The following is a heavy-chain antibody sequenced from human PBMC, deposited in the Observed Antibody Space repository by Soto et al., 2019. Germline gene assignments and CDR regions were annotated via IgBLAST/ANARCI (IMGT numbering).Heavy chain of an antibody. CDR3: AKENGYSSSWCEFDY. CDR2: ISGSGGST. J-gene: IGHJ4*02. CDR1: GFTFSSYA. V-gene: IGHV3-23*01. D-gene: IGHD6-13*01. Sequence: EVPLLESGGGLVQPGGSLRLSCAASGFTFSSYAMSWVRQAPGKGLEWVSAISGSGGSTYYADSVKGRFTISRDNSKNTRYLQMNSLRAEDTAVYYCAKENGYSSSWCEFDYWGQGTLVTVSS.